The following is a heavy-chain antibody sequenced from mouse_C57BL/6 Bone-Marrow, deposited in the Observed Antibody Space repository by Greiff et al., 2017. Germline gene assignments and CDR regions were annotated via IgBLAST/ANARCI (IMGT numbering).Heavy chain of an antibody. D-gene: IGHD1-1*01. J-gene: IGHJ4*01. CDR2: ISSGSSTI. V-gene: IGHV5-17*01. CDR3: ARAGYYGSPYYYAMDY. CDR1: GFTFSDYG. Sequence: EVMLVESGGGLVKPGGSLKLSCAASGFTFSDYGMHWVRQAPEQGLEWVAYISSGSSTIYYADTVKGRFTISRDNAKNTLFLQMTSLRSEDTAMYYCARAGYYGSPYYYAMDYWGQGTSVTVSS.